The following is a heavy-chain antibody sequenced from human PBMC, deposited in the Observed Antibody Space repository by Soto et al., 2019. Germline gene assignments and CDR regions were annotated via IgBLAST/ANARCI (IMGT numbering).Heavy chain of an antibody. D-gene: IGHD3-22*01. J-gene: IGHJ4*02. V-gene: IGHV1-69*12. CDR3: ARDEYYYDSSGYYAEFDY. CDR2: IIPIFGTA. Sequence: QVQLVQSGAEVKKPGSSVKVSCKASGGTFSSYAISWVRQAPGQGLEWMGGIIPIFGTANYAQKFQGRVTITADESTSPAYMELSSLRSEDTAVYYGARDEYYYDSSGYYAEFDYWGQGTLVTVSS. CDR1: GGTFSSYA.